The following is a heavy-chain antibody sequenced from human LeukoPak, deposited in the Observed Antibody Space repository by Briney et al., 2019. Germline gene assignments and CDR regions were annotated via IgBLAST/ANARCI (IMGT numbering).Heavy chain of an antibody. CDR3: ARDNDYGVDY. V-gene: IGHV3-48*01. Sequence: GGSLRLSCAASGFTFSSYAMSWVRQAPGKGLEWVSYISSSSGTLYYAGSVKGRFTISRDNAKNSLYLQMNSLRAEDTAVYYCARDNDYGVDYWGQGTLVTVSS. CDR1: GFTFSSYA. D-gene: IGHD4-17*01. CDR2: ISSSSGTL. J-gene: IGHJ4*02.